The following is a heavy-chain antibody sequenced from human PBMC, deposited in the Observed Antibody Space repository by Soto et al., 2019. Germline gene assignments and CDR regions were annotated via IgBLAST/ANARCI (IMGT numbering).Heavy chain of an antibody. CDR3: ARQRASSSWYWIDY. CDR1: GYRFNNYW. Sequence: GESLKISCKGSGYRFNNYWIGWVRQMPGKGLEWMGIIYPGDSDTRYSPSFQGQVTISADKSISTAYLQWNSLKASDTAIYYCARQRASSSWYWIDYWGQGTLVTVSS. V-gene: IGHV5-51*01. J-gene: IGHJ4*02. CDR2: IYPGDSDT. D-gene: IGHD6-13*01.